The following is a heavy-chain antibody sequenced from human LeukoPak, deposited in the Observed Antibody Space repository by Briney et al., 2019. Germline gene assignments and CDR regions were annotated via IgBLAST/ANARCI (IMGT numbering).Heavy chain of an antibody. CDR3: ARVQQQLVRHFDY. V-gene: IGHV1-2*02. Sequence: ASVKVSCKVSGYTLTELSMHWVRQAPGQGLEWMGWINPNSGGTNYAQKFQGRVTMTRDTSISTAYMELSRLRSDDTAVYYCARVQQQLVRHFDYWGQGTLVTVSS. D-gene: IGHD6-13*01. J-gene: IGHJ4*02. CDR2: INPNSGGT. CDR1: GYTLTELS.